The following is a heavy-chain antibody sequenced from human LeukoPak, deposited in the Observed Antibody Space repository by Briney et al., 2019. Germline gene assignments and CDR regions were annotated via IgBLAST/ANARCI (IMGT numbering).Heavy chain of an antibody. CDR3: AKGPLYDFWSGYPDY. CDR2: IGGSGGST. CDR1: GFTFSSYA. D-gene: IGHD3-3*01. V-gene: IGHV3-23*01. Sequence: GGSLRLSCAASGFTFSSYAMGWVRQAPGKGLEWVSGIGGSGGSTYYADSVKGRFTISRDNSKNTLYLQMNSLRAEDTAVYYCAKGPLYDFWSGYPDYWGQGTLVTVSS. J-gene: IGHJ4*02.